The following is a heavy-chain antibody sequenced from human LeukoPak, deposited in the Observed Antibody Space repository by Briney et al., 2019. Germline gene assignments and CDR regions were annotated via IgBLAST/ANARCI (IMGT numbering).Heavy chain of an antibody. D-gene: IGHD2-15*01. CDR2: STDKLYSSTT. V-gene: IGHV3-72*01. Sequence: GGSLRLSCAVSGFTFSDHRMDWVRQVPGKELQWVGRSTDKLYSSTTEYAASVKGRFTISRADSENSLYLQMNSLKTEDTAVYYCVRAGGTRGYDIWGQGTMVTVSS. J-gene: IGHJ3*02. CDR1: GFTFSDHR. CDR3: VRAGGTRGYDI.